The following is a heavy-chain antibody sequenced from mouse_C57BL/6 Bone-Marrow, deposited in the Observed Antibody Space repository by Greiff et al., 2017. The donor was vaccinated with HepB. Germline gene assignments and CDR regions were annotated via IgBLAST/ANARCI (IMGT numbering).Heavy chain of an antibody. CDR3: AREGWAWFAY. CDR1: GYTFTDYY. V-gene: IGHV1-19*01. CDR2: INPYNGGT. J-gene: IGHJ3*01. Sequence: EVQLQQSGPVLVKPGASVKMSCKASGYTFTDYYMNWVKQSHGKSLEWIGVINPYNGGTSYNQKFKGKATLTVDKSSSTAYMELNNLTSEDSAVYYCAREGWAWFAYWGQGTLVTVSA. D-gene: IGHD3-3*01.